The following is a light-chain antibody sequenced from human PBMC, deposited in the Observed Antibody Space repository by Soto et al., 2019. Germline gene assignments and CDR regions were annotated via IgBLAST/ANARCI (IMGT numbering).Light chain of an antibody. J-gene: IGKJ5*01. Sequence: EIVLTQSPFTLSLSPVEIATLSCRASRSLDSGQLAWYQQKVGRAPRLLIHDAFMRATGIPDRFSGSGSGTDFTLTIARLEPEDFAVYYCQQYGDSPRTFGQGTRLENK. CDR3: QQYGDSPRT. CDR1: RSLDSGQ. V-gene: IGKV3-20*01. CDR2: DAF.